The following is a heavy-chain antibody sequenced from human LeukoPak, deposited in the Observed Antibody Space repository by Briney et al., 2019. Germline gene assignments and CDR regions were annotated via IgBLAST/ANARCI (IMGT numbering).Heavy chain of an antibody. V-gene: IGHV3-48*03. CDR3: AREAPYSSGLSGAFDI. D-gene: IGHD6-19*01. Sequence: PGGSLRLSCAASGFTFSSYEMNWVRQAPGKGLEWVSSISSSGSTIYYADSVKGRFTISRDNAKNSLYLQMNSLRAEDTAVYYCAREAPYSSGLSGAFDIWGQGTMVTVSS. CDR2: ISSSGSTI. CDR1: GFTFSSYE. J-gene: IGHJ3*02.